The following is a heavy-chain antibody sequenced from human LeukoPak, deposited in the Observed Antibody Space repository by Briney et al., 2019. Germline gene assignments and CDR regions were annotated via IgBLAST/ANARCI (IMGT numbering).Heavy chain of an antibody. CDR3: ARGSNYYYDSSGYYYFDY. D-gene: IGHD3-22*01. V-gene: IGHV1-2*02. CDR2: INPNSGGT. CDR1: GYTFTGYY. J-gene: IGHJ4*02. Sequence: ASVKVSCKASGYTFTGYYMHWVRQAPGQGLEWMGWINPNSGGTNYAQKFQGRVTMTRDTSISTAYMELSGLRSDDTAVYYCARGSNYYYDSSGYYYFDYWGQGTLVTVSP.